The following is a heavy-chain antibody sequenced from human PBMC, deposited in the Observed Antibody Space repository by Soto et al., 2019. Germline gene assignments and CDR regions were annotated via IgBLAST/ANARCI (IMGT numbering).Heavy chain of an antibody. J-gene: IGHJ4*02. Sequence: QVQLQESGPGLVKPSETLSLTCTVSGGSISSYYWSWIRQPPGKGLEWLGYIYYSGSTNYNPSLKCRVTISVDTYKNQFSLKLRSVTAADTAVYYCARRRGYSFDYWGQGTLVTVSS. V-gene: IGHV4-59*08. CDR2: IYYSGST. CDR3: ARRRGYSFDY. CDR1: GGSISSYY. D-gene: IGHD5-18*01.